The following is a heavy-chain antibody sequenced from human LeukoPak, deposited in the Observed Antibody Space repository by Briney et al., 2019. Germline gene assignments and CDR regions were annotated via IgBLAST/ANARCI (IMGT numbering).Heavy chain of an antibody. J-gene: IGHJ3*02. CDR1: GFTVSSNY. D-gene: IGHD3-10*01. CDR3: ARVGWFGELLPPVAFDI. CDR2: IYSGGST. Sequence: GGSLRLSCAAFGFTVSSNYMSWVRQAPGKGLEWVSVIYSGGSTYYADSVKGRFTISRDNSKNTLYLQMNSLRAEDTAVYYCARVGWFGELLPPVAFDIWGQGTMVTVSS. V-gene: IGHV3-53*01.